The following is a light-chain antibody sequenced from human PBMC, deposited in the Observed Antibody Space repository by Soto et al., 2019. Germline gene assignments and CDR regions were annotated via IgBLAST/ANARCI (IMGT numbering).Light chain of an antibody. CDR1: TSNSGRNY. Sequence: QSVLTQPPSASGTPGERVTISCTGSTSNSGRNYVHWYQNLSGTAPQLLIYRNNQRPSGVPDRFFGSKSGTSASLAISGLRSEDEADYYCAAWDDSLSGFYVFGTGTKVTVL. CDR3: AAWDDSLSGFYV. V-gene: IGLV1-47*01. J-gene: IGLJ1*01. CDR2: RNN.